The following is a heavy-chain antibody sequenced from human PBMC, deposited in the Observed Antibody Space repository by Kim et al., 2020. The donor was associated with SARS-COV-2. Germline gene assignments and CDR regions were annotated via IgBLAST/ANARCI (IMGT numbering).Heavy chain of an antibody. J-gene: IGHJ3*02. V-gene: IGHV3-21*01. Sequence: GGSLRLSCAASGFTFSSYSMNWVRQAPGKGLEWVSSISSSSSYIYYADSVKGRFTISRDNAKNSLYLQMNSLRAEDTAVYYCARDETLERRGGYAFDIWGQGTMVTVSS. CDR1: GFTFSSYS. CDR2: ISSSSSYI. D-gene: IGHD1-1*01. CDR3: ARDETLERRGGYAFDI.